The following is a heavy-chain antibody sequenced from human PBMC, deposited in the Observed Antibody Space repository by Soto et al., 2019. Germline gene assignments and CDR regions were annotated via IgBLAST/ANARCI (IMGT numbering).Heavy chain of an antibody. D-gene: IGHD3-22*01. J-gene: IGHJ5*02. Sequence: PSETLSLTCSVSGGSVSSSSYYWGWIRQPPGKGLEWIGDIYHGGSTNYNPSLKSRVTISIDKSKNQFSLKLKSVTAADTAVYFCARTGKFYYYDNRGLPFDPWGQGTLVTVSS. CDR1: GGSVSSSSYY. CDR2: IYHGGST. V-gene: IGHV4-39*07. CDR3: ARTGKFYYYDNRGLPFDP.